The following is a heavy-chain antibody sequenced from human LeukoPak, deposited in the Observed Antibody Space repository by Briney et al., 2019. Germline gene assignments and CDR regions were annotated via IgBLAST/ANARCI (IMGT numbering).Heavy chain of an antibody. Sequence: SVKVSCKASGGTLSSYAISWVRQAPGQGLEWMGGIIPIFGTANYAQKFQGRVTITADESTSTAYMELSSLRSEDTAVYYCARDGTYYYDSSGYYGVDYWGQGTLVTVSS. D-gene: IGHD3-22*01. V-gene: IGHV1-69*01. CDR1: GGTLSSYA. J-gene: IGHJ4*02. CDR3: ARDGTYYYDSSGYYGVDY. CDR2: IIPIFGTA.